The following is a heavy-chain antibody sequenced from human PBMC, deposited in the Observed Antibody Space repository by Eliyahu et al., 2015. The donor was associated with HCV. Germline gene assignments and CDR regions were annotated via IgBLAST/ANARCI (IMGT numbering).Heavy chain of an antibody. J-gene: IGHJ6*02. CDR1: GXSXXXYY. V-gene: IGHV4-59*01. CDR3: ARGPDPLLLTGGYFLDV. CDR2: IYYSGXT. Sequence: QVQLQESGPGLVKPSXTLSLTXTVSGXSXXXYYWSWIRQPPGKGLEXIGYIYYSGXTNYNPSLKSRVTISVDTSKNQFSLKLSSVTAADTAVYYCARGPDPLLLTGGYFLDVWGQGTTVTVSS. D-gene: IGHD7-27*01.